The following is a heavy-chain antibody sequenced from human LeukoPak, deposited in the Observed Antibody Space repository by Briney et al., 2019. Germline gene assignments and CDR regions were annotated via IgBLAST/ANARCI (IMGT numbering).Heavy chain of an antibody. V-gene: IGHV3-74*01. J-gene: IGHJ4*02. Sequence: GGSLRLSCAASGFTFSSYWMHWVRQAPGEGLVWVSRINSDGSSTSYADSVKGRFTISRDNAKNTLYLQMNSLRAEDTAVYYCARDRYDFWSGLPPYFDYWGQGTLVTVSS. D-gene: IGHD3-3*01. CDR2: INSDGSST. CDR1: GFTFSSYW. CDR3: ARDRYDFWSGLPPYFDY.